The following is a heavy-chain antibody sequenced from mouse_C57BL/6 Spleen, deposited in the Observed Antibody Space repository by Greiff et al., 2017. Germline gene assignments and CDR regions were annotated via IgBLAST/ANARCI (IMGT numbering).Heavy chain of an antibody. V-gene: IGHV1-81*01. CDR1: GYTFTSYG. D-gene: IGHD2-4*01. CDR2: IYPRSGNT. J-gene: IGHJ4*01. CDR3: AREGYYDYDDGNYYAMDY. Sequence: QVQLQQSGAELARPGASVKLSCKASGYTFTSYGISWVKQSTGQGLEWIGEIYPRSGNTYYNEKFKGKATLTADKSSSTAYMELRSLTSEDSAVYFCAREGYYDYDDGNYYAMDYWGQGTSVTVSS.